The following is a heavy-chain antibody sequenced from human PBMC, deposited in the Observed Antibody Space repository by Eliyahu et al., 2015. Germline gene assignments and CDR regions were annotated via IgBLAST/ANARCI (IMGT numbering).Heavy chain of an antibody. CDR1: GGSIISGGYY. D-gene: IGHD2-21*02. CDR2: IYYSGST. CDR3: AREVRITTAYNWFDP. Sequence: QVQLQESGPGLVKPSQTLSLTCTVSGGSIISGGYYWSWIRQHPGKGLEWIGYIYYSGSTDYNASLKSRVIISLDTSKNQFSLKVSSVTAADTAVYYCAREVRITTAYNWFDPWGQGTLVTVSS. V-gene: IGHV4-31*03. J-gene: IGHJ5*02.